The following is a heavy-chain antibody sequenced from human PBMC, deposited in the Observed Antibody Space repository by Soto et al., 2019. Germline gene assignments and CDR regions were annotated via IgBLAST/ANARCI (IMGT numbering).Heavy chain of an antibody. J-gene: IGHJ4*02. V-gene: IGHV3-23*01. CDR3: ARGRYDSRGNLRRIDY. D-gene: IGHD3-22*01. CDR2: VSGRGGAT. Sequence: GGSLRLSCAASGFTFSNCAVNWVRQAPGKGLEWVSGVSGRGGATYYADSVKGRFTISRDNSKDTLYLQMNSLRAEDTAVYYFARGRYDSRGNLRRIDYWGRGTLVTVSS. CDR1: GFTFSNCA.